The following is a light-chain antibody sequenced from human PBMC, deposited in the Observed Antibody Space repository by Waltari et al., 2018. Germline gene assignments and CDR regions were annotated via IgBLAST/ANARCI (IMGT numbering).Light chain of an antibody. J-gene: IGKJ1*01. V-gene: IGKV1-39*01. CDR3: QQSYSTLST. CDR2: SAS. CDR1: QSISSY. Sequence: DIQMSQSPSSLSASVGDRVTITCRASQSISSYLKWYQKKPGTAPQLLLYSASSLQSGVPSRFCGSGSATDFTLPISSLLPADFATYYCQQSYSTLSTFGQGTKVEIK.